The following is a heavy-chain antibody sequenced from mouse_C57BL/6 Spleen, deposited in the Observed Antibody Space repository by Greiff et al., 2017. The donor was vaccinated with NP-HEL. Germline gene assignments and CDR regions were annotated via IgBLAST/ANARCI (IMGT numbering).Heavy chain of an antibody. CDR3: ARGDSNYYYYAMDY. V-gene: IGHV1-26*01. Sequence: VQLQQSGPELVKPGASVKISCKASGYTFTDYYMNWVKQSHGKSLEWIGDINPNNGGTSYNQKFKGKATLTVDKSSSTAYMELRSLTSEDSAVYYCARGDSNYYYYAMDYWGQGTSVTVSS. CDR2: INPNNGGT. D-gene: IGHD2-5*01. J-gene: IGHJ4*01. CDR1: GYTFTDYY.